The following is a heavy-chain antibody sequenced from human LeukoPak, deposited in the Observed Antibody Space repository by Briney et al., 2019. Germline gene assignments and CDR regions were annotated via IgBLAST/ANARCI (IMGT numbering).Heavy chain of an antibody. J-gene: IGHJ4*02. CDR2: ISHSGAT. Sequence: SETLSLTCTASGGFVSRESWTWIRQFPDKRLEWIGYISHSGATDYKPSLESRVTISRDTPKNQFFLNLNAVTAADTAVYFCARIEAGIVAVPARQPRPPPPRYCDYWGQGILVTVSS. CDR3: ARIEAGIVAVPARQPRPPPPRYCDY. D-gene: IGHD2-2*01. V-gene: IGHV4-59*02. CDR1: GGFVSRES.